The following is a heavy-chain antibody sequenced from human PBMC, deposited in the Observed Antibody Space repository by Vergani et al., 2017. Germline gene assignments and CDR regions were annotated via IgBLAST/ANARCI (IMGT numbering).Heavy chain of an antibody. J-gene: IGHJ6*02. Sequence: EVQLVESGGGLVQPGGSLRLSCAASGFTFSSYDMHWVRQATGKGLEWVSAIGTAGDTYYPGSVKGRFTISRENAKNSLYLQMNSLRAGDTAVYYCARAMVPYGMDVWGQGTTVTVSS. V-gene: IGHV3-13*01. D-gene: IGHD3-10*01. CDR1: GFTFSSYD. CDR2: IGTAGDT. CDR3: ARAMVPYGMDV.